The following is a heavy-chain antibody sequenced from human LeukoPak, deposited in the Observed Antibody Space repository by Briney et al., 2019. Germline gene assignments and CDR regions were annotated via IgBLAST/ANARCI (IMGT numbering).Heavy chain of an antibody. CDR1: GFTFSDYY. D-gene: IGHD2-15*01. V-gene: IGHV3-11*03. CDR3: AKSMGGWYAFDI. CDR2: ISSSSSYT. J-gene: IGHJ3*02. Sequence: PGGSLRLSCAASGFTFSDYYMSWIRQAPGKGLEWVSYISSSSSYTNYADSVKGRFTISRDNAKNSLYLQMNSLRAEDTAVYHCAKSMGGWYAFDIWGQGTMVTVSS.